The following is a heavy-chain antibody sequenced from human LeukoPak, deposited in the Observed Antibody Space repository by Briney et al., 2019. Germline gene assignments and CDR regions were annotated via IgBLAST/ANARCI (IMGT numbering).Heavy chain of an antibody. Sequence: GSLRLSCAASWFTASSNYMSWVRQAAGKGLEWVSVIYSGGSTYYADSVKGRFTISRDNSKNTLYLQMNSLRVEDTAIYYCFREGGDWGQGTLVTVSS. CDR1: WFTASSNY. V-gene: IGHV3-53*01. CDR2: IYSGGST. CDR3: FREGGD. D-gene: IGHD3-10*01. J-gene: IGHJ4*02.